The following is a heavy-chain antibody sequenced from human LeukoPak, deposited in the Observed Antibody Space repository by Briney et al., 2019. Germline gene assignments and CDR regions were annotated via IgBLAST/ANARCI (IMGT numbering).Heavy chain of an antibody. V-gene: IGHV3-48*04. CDR2: ISSSSSTI. CDR3: AKGGSNNWSFDN. J-gene: IGHJ4*02. CDR1: GFTFSSYS. D-gene: IGHD1-1*01. Sequence: GGSLRLSCAASGFTFSSYSMNWVRQAPGKGLEWVSYISSSSSTIYYADSVKGRFTISRDIAKNSLYLQMNSLRPEDTAVYYCAKGGSNNWSFDNWGQGTLVTVSS.